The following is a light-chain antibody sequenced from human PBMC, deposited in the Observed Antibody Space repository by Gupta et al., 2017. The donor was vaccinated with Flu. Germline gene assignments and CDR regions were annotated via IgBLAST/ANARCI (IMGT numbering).Light chain of an antibody. V-gene: IGLV1-44*01. Sequence: SVLPQPPSASGTPWQRVTISSSGSSSNIGSNTVNWYQQLPGTAPKLLIYSNNQRPSGVPDRFSGSKSGTSASLAISGLQSEDEADYYCAAWDDSLNGWVFGGGTKLTVL. CDR2: SNN. J-gene: IGLJ3*02. CDR3: AAWDDSLNGWV. CDR1: SSNIGSNT.